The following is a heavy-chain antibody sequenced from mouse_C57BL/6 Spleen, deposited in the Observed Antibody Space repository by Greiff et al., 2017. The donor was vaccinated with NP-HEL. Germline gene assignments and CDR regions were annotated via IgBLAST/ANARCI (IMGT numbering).Heavy chain of an antibody. CDR2: INPSSGYT. J-gene: IGHJ1*03. CDR3: AIGSSHWYFDV. D-gene: IGHD1-1*01. CDR1: GYTFTSYW. Sequence: QVQLQQSGAELAKPGASVKLSCKASGYTFTSYWMHWVKQRPGQGLEWIGYINPSSGYTKYNQKFKDKATLTADKSSSTAYMQLSSLTYGDSAVYYCAIGSSHWYFDVWGTGTTVTVSS. V-gene: IGHV1-7*01.